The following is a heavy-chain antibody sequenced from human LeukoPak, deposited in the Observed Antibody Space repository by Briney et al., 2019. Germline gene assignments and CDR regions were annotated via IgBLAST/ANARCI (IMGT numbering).Heavy chain of an antibody. J-gene: IGHJ4*02. D-gene: IGHD1-26*01. Sequence: GSLRLSCAASGFTFSNYGMHWVRQAPGKGLEWVAFIRFDGSYKYYADSVKGRFTISRDNSKNSLYLQMKSLRAEDTALYYCARRGYHDYSGFDYWGQGTLVTVSP. CDR2: IRFDGSYK. CDR1: GFTFSNYG. CDR3: ARRGYHDYSGFDY. V-gene: IGHV3-30*02.